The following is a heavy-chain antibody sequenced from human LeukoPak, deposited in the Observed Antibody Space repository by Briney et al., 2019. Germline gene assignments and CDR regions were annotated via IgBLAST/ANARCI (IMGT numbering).Heavy chain of an antibody. J-gene: IGHJ4*02. V-gene: IGHV3-9*01. D-gene: IGHD1-26*01. CDR2: ISWNSGSI. Sequence: PGRSLRLSCAASGFTFDDYAMHWVRQAPGKGLEWVSGISWNSGSIGYADSVKGRFTISRDNAKNSLYLQMNSLRAEDTALYYCAKGSGSHYQSEYFDYWGQGTLVTVSS. CDR1: GFTFDDYA. CDR3: AKGSGSHYQSEYFDY.